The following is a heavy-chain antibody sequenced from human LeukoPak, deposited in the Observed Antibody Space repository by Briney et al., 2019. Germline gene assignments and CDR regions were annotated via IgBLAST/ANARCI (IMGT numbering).Heavy chain of an antibody. Sequence: ASVKVSCKASGGTFSSYAISWVRLAPGQGLELVGVIIPIFGIANYAQKFQGRVTITADKSTSTAHMELSSLKSEDTAVYYCASAVVPTAIFRPVLQPPGWFDPWGQETLVTVSS. CDR3: ASAVVPTAIFRPVLQPPGWFDP. J-gene: IGHJ5*02. V-gene: IGHV1-69*10. CDR1: GGTFSSYA. CDR2: IIPIFGIA. D-gene: IGHD2-2*01.